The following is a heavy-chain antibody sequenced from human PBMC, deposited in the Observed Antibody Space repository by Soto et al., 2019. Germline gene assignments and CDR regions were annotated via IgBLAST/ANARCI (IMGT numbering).Heavy chain of an antibody. CDR1: GFSFSSYA. CDR3: AKYPEYSAYDDTYFDY. Sequence: GGSLRLSGAASGFSFSSYAISWVRQAPSEGLEWVSVISGTGVTTYYAGSVKGRFTISRDNSKNTLYLQMNSLKAEDTAVYYCAKYPEYSAYDDTYFDYYGQGVRVTVSA. V-gene: IGHV3-23*01. D-gene: IGHD5-12*01. J-gene: IGHJ4*02. CDR2: ISGTGVTT.